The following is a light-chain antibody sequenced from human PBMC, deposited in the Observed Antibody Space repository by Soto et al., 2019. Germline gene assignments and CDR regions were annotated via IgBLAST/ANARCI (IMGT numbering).Light chain of an antibody. Sequence: EIVLTQSPGILSLSPGXRATLSCRASQSVSNDFLAWYQQKPGQAPRLPIYGASTRATDVPDRFSGSGSGADFTLSISRLEPEDFAVYYCQQYGSSPPRAFGQGTKVDIK. CDR3: QQYGSSPPRA. J-gene: IGKJ1*01. V-gene: IGKV3-20*01. CDR2: GAS. CDR1: QSVSNDF.